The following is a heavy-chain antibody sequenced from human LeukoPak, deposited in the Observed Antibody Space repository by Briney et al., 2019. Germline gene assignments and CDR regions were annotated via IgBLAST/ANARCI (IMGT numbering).Heavy chain of an antibody. J-gene: IGHJ4*02. V-gene: IGHV4-59*08. CDR1: GGSISSYY. CDR3: ARIQRKHYYDSSGYYFDY. CDR2: IYYSGST. D-gene: IGHD3-22*01. Sequence: PSETLSLTCTVSGGSISSYYWSWIRQPPGKGLEWIGYIYYSGSTNYNPSLKSRVTISVDTSKNQFSLKLSSVTAADTAVYYCARIQRKHYYDSSGYYFDYWGQGTLVTVSS.